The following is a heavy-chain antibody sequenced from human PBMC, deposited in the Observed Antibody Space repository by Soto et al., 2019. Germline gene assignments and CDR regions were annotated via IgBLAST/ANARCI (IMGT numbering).Heavy chain of an antibody. CDR1: GFTFSSYG. J-gene: IGHJ4*02. D-gene: IGHD2-21*02. CDR3: ARDNRVVTAHFDY. V-gene: IGHV3-33*01. CDR2: IWYDGSNK. Sequence: GGSLRLSCAASGFTFSSYGMHWVRQAPGKGLEWVAVIWYDGSNKYYADSVKGRFTISRDNSKNTLYLQMNSLRAEDTAVYYCARDNRVVTAHFDYWGQGTLVTV.